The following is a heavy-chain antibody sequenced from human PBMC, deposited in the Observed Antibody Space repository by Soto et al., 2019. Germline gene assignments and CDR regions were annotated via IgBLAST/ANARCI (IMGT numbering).Heavy chain of an antibody. D-gene: IGHD4-4*01. CDR3: AKLFDYSNYVGAFDI. CDR2: ISYDGSNI. V-gene: IGHV3-30*18. J-gene: IGHJ3*02. Sequence: GGSLRLSCAASGFPFSIYGMHWVRQAPGKGLEWVAVISYDGSNIYYADSVKGRFTVSRDNSKNTLYLQMNSLRPEDTAVYYCAKLFDYSNYVGAFDIWGQGTMVTVS. CDR1: GFPFSIYG.